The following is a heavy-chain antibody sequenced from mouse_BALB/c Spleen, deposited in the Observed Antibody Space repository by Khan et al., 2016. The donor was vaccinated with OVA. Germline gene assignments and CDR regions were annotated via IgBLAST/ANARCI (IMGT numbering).Heavy chain of an antibody. J-gene: IGHJ3*01. Sequence: VQLQQSGAELVRPGVSVKISCKGSGYTFTDFTMHWVKQSHAKSLEWIGVISTYYGDVTYNQKFKGKATMTVDKSSSTAYMELARLTSEDSAIYFVTEGGGENRFAYWGQGTLVTVSA. CDR1: GYTFTDFT. CDR3: TEGGGENRFAY. CDR2: ISTYYGDV. V-gene: IGHV1S137*01. D-gene: IGHD2-13*01.